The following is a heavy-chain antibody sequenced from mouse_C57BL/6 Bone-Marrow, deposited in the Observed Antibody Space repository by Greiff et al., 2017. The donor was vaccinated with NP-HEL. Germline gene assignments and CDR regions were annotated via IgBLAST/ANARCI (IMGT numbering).Heavy chain of an antibody. CDR3: ARRATFAY. CDR2: IDPSDSDT. V-gene: IGHV1-52*01. Sequence: VQLQQPGAALVRPGSSVKLSCKASGFTFTSYWMHWVKQRPIQGLEWIGNIDPSDSDTHYNQKIQDKATMTVDTSSSTAYLHLSSLTSEDSAVYYCARRATFAYWGQGTLVTVSA. D-gene: IGHD3-3*01. CDR1: GFTFTSYW. J-gene: IGHJ3*01.